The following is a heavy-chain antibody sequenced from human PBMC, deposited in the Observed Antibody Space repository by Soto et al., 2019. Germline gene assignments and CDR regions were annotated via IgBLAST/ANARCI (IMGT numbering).Heavy chain of an antibody. Sequence: LRLSCAASGFTFSSYSMNWVRQAPGKGLEWVSYISSSSSTIYYADSVKGRFTISRDNAKNSLYLQMNSLRDEDTAVYYCARDIVVVPAAIVPYYYYGMDVWGQGTTVTVSS. CDR1: GFTFSSYS. CDR2: ISSSSSTI. J-gene: IGHJ6*02. V-gene: IGHV3-48*02. D-gene: IGHD2-2*01. CDR3: ARDIVVVPAAIVPYYYYGMDV.